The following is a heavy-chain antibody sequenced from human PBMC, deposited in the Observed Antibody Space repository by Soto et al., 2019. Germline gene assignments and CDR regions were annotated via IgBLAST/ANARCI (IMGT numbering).Heavy chain of an antibody. V-gene: IGHV3-7*05. Sequence: GGSLRLSCAASGFTFSSYWMSWVRQAPGKGLEWVANIKQDGSEKYYVDSVKGRFTISRDNAKNSLYLQMNSLRAEDTALYYCARQMGYCTNGVCPYYFDYWGQGTLVTVSS. CDR3: ARQMGYCTNGVCPYYFDY. CDR2: IKQDGSEK. D-gene: IGHD2-8*01. CDR1: GFTFSSYW. J-gene: IGHJ4*02.